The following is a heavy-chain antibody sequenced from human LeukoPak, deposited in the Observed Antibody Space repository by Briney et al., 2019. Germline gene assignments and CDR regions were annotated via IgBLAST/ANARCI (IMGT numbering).Heavy chain of an antibody. CDR1: GFTFSNYI. J-gene: IGHJ4*02. CDR3: ARGKFSSGWFVC. Sequence: PGGSLRLSCAASGFTFSNYIMSGVRQAPGKGLEWVSSITTSSTYISYADSVKGRFTISSDNAKNSLYLQMNSLRAEDTAVYYCARGKFSSGWFVCCGQGSLVTVSS. D-gene: IGHD6-19*01. V-gene: IGHV3-21*01. CDR2: ITTSSTYI.